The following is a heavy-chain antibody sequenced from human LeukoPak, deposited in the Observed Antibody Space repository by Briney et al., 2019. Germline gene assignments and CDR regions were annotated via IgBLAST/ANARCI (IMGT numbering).Heavy chain of an antibody. V-gene: IGHV3-30*04. CDR3: AGVGS. J-gene: IGHJ4*02. CDR2: ISYDGSNK. CDR1: GFTFSYCA. Sequence: GGSLRLSCAASGFTFSYCAMNWVRQAPGKGLEWVAVISYDGSNKYYADSVKGRFTISRDNSKNTLYLQMNSLIAEDTAVYYCAGVGSWGQGTLVTVSS. D-gene: IGHD6-25*01.